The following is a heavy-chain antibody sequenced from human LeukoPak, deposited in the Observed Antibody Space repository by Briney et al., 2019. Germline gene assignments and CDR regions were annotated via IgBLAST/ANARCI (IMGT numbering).Heavy chain of an antibody. CDR3: AKEVGYGMDA. Sequence: GRSLRLSCAASGFTFSNYGFHWVRQAPDKGLEWVAVIPYDGSNKYYADSVKGRFTISRDNSKNTLYLQMNTLRAEDTAVYYCAKEVGYGMDAWGQGTTVTVSS. CDR1: GFTFSNYG. J-gene: IGHJ6*02. D-gene: IGHD1-26*01. CDR2: IPYDGSNK. V-gene: IGHV3-30*18.